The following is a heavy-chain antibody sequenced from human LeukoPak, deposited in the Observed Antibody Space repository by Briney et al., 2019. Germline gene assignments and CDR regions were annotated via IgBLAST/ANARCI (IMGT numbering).Heavy chain of an antibody. CDR2: IYYSGST. CDR1: GGSVCSGSYY. J-gene: IGHJ4*02. CDR3: AREATLTNFDY. D-gene: IGHD4-17*01. Sequence: SETLTLTCTVSGGSVCSGSYYWSWIRQPPGKGLEWIGYIYYSGSTSYNPSLKSRVTISVDTSKNQFSLKLSSVTAADTAVYYCAREATLTNFDYWGQGTLVTVSS. V-gene: IGHV4-61*01.